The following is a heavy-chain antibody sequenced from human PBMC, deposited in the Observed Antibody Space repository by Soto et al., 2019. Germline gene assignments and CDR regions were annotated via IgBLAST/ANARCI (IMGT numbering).Heavy chain of an antibody. D-gene: IGHD1-20*01. J-gene: IGHJ6*02. CDR1: GFIFSDFS. CDR2: IGSSGGNS. V-gene: IGHV3-21*01. CDR3: AREKSHNSLGGRFGMDV. Sequence: EVQLVESGGGLVKPGGSLRLSCAVSGFIFSDFSMNWVRQAPGKGLEWVASIGSSGGNSFYAASVKGRFIISSDNAKTSLDLQINSLRAENTAVYYCAREKSHNSLGGRFGMDVWCQVTTVTVS.